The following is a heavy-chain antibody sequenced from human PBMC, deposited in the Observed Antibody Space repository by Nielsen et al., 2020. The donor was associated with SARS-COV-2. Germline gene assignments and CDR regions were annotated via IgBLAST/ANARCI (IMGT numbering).Heavy chain of an antibody. CDR1: GFIFSRFG. Sequence: GGSLRLSCAASGFIFSRFGMHWVRQAPGKGLEWVALMSYDGRNKYYSDSVKGRFTISRDNARHSLYLQMNNLRAEDTALYYCARDQGYTGYDPHAYWGQGTLVTVSS. V-gene: IGHV3-30*03. CDR3: ARDQGYTGYDPHAY. CDR2: MSYDGRNK. J-gene: IGHJ4*02. D-gene: IGHD5-12*01.